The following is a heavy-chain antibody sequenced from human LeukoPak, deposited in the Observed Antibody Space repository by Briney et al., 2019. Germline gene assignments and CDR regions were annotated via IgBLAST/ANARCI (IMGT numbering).Heavy chain of an antibody. V-gene: IGHV3-30*04. J-gene: IGHJ4*02. CDR1: GFTFSSYA. Sequence: PGGSLRLSCAASGFTFSSYAMHWVRQAPGKGLEWVAVISYDGSNKYYADSMKGRFTISRDNSKNTLYLQMNSLRAEDTAVYYCARDRYSSGWYAFDYWGQGTLVTVSS. CDR3: ARDRYSSGWYAFDY. CDR2: ISYDGSNK. D-gene: IGHD6-19*01.